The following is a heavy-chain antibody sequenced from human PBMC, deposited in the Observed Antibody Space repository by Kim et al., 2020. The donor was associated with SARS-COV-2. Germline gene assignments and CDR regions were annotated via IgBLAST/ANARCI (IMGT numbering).Heavy chain of an antibody. CDR3: ARGVVRGVNI. V-gene: IGHV3-33*01. J-gene: IGHJ4*02. Sequence: KYYADSVKGRFTISRDNSKNTLYLQMNSLRAEDTAVYYCARGVVRGVNIWGQGTLVTVSS. D-gene: IGHD3-10*01. CDR2: K.